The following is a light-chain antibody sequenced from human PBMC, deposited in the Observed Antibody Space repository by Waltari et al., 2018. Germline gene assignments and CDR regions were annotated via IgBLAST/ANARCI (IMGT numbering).Light chain of an antibody. V-gene: IGLV3-21*04. J-gene: IGLJ3*02. CDR3: QVWDNSSDQGV. Sequence: SYVLTQPPSVSVAPGKTARITCGGNNIGSNSVHWYQLKPGQAPVLVIYYDSDRPSGIPERFSGSNSGNTATLTISRVEAGDEADYYCQVWDNSSDQGVF. CDR2: YDS. CDR1: NIGSNS.